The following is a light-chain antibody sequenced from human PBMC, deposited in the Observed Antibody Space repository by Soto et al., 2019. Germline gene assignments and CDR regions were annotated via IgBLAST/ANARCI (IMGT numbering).Light chain of an antibody. CDR1: SSDVGGYNY. V-gene: IGLV2-14*01. J-gene: IGLJ1*01. Sequence: QSVLTQPASVSGSPGQSITISCTGTSSDVGGYNYVSWYQQHPGKAPKLMIYDVSDRPSGVSNRFSGSKSGNTASLTISGLQTEDEADYYCSSYTSSITLVVFGTGTKVTGL. CDR2: DVS. CDR3: SSYTSSITLVV.